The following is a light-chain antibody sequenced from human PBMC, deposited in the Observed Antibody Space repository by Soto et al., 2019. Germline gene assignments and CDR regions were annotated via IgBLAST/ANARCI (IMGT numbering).Light chain of an antibody. J-gene: IGKJ4*01. CDR3: QHLPSYPLT. Sequence: IQLTQSPSSLSAAVGDRVSITCRASKDISNYLAWYQQKPGKAPKLLIYAASTLQSGVPSRFSGRGSETDFTLTISSLLPEDSAAYSWQHLPSYPLTFGGGTKVEIK. CDR2: AAS. V-gene: IGKV1-9*01. CDR1: KDISNY.